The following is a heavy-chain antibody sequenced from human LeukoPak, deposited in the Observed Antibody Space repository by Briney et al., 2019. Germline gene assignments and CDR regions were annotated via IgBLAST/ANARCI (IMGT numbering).Heavy chain of an antibody. CDR1: GGSISSYY. CDR2: IYYSGST. J-gene: IGHJ5*02. Sequence: SETLSLTCTVSGGSISSYYWSWIRQPPGKGLEWIGYIYYSGSTNYNPSLKSRVTISVDTSKNQFSLKLSSVTAADTAVYYCARRWSGYYTGFDPWGQGTLVTVSS. D-gene: IGHD3-3*01. CDR3: ARRWSGYYTGFDP. V-gene: IGHV4-59*01.